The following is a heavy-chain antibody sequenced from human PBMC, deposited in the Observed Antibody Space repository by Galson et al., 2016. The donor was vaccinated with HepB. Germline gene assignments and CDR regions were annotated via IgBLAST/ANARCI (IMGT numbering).Heavy chain of an antibody. CDR2: ISGAGTA. CDR1: GFTFSSYW. D-gene: IGHD4-17*01. Sequence: SLRLSCAASGFTFSSYWLHWVRQAPGNGLAWVSTISGAGTASYAYSVKGRFTISRDNSKNTLDLQMDSLRVEDTALYFCFRVPRYYADYSSGVGDCWGQGTLLTVSS. CDR3: FRVPRYYADYSSGVGDC. J-gene: IGHJ4*02. V-gene: IGHV3-74*01.